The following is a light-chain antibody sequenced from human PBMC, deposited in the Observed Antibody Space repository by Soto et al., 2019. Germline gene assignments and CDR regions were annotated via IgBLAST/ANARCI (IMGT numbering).Light chain of an antibody. Sequence: DIQMTQSPSTLSASVGDRVTITCRASQSISTCLAWYQQKPGKAPKFLIQTASTLESGVPSRFSGSGSGTEFTLTISSLQPDDFATYFCQQYNSYPLTFGGGTKVEIK. CDR2: TAS. V-gene: IGKV1-5*03. J-gene: IGKJ4*01. CDR3: QQYNSYPLT. CDR1: QSISTC.